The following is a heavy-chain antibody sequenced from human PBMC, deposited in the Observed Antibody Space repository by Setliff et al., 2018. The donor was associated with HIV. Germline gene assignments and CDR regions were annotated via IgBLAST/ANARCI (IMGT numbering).Heavy chain of an antibody. CDR2: INAGNDNT. V-gene: IGHV1-3*01. CDR3: TRGALYGLFEF. J-gene: IGHJ4*02. Sequence: GASVKVSCKASGYSFTKYVMHWVRQAPGQRLEWMGWINAGNDNTKYSQSFQGRVTISADESTNTAHMELRSLTSEDTAAYYCTRGALYGLFEFWGPGTLVTVSS. CDR1: GYSFTKYV. D-gene: IGHD3-10*01.